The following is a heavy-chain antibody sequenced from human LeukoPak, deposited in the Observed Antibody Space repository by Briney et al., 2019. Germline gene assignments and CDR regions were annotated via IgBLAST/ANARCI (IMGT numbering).Heavy chain of an antibody. J-gene: IGHJ4*02. CDR3: ARCLYYYDTSGYYQYYFDY. CDR2: ISSSSSYI. V-gene: IGHV3-21*01. D-gene: IGHD3-22*01. Sequence: GGSLRLSCAASGFTFSSYSMNWVRQAPGKGLEWVPSISSSSSYIYYADSVKGRFTISRDNAKNSLYLQMNSLRAEDTAVYYCARCLYYYDTSGYYQYYFDYWGQGTLVTVSS. CDR1: GFTFSSYS.